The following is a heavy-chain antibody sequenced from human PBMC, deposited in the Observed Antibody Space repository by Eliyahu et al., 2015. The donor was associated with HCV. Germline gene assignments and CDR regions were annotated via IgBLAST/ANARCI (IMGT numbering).Heavy chain of an antibody. Sequence: QVQLQESGPGLVKPSETLSLTCTVSGAXVSSYYWTWIRQPPGKGLEWIGYTYYGGSTKSSPSLKSRVTISLDTSKNQFSLKLSSVTAADTAVYFCARQLSDRGSYPDYWGQGTLVTVSS. V-gene: IGHV4-59*08. CDR1: GAXVSSYY. D-gene: IGHD1-26*01. J-gene: IGHJ4*02. CDR3: ARQLSDRGSYPDY. CDR2: TYYGGST.